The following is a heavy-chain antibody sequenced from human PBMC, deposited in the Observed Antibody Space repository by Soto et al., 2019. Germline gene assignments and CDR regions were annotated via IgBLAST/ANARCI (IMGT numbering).Heavy chain of an antibody. CDR2: IKQDGSEK. Sequence: GGSLRLSCAASGFTFSSYWMSWVRQAPGKGLEWVANIKQDGSEKYYVDSVKGRFTISRDNAKNSLYLQMNSLRGEDTAVYYCARDTRYGSGSYYNGRISFDYWGQGTLVTVSS. D-gene: IGHD3-10*01. V-gene: IGHV3-7*01. CDR3: ARDTRYGSGSYYNGRISFDY. J-gene: IGHJ4*02. CDR1: GFTFSSYW.